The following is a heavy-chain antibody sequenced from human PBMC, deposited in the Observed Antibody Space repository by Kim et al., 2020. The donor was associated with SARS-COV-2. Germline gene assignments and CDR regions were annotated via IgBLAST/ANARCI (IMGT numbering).Heavy chain of an antibody. V-gene: IGHV4-39*01. J-gene: IGHJ4*02. D-gene: IGHD3-10*01. CDR3: GYYYGSGSYDY. CDR2: T. Sequence: TYYNPSLKSRVTISVDTSKNQFSLKLSSVTAADTAVYYCGYYYGSGSYDYWGQGTLVTVSS.